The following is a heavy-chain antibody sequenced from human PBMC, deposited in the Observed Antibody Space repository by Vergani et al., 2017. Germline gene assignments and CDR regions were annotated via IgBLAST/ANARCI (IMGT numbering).Heavy chain of an antibody. J-gene: IGHJ3*02. CDR1: GFTFSSYA. CDR3: AKDYGGPDAFDI. V-gene: IGHV3-23*01. Sequence: EVQLLESGGGLVQPGGSLRLSCAASGFTFSSYAMSWVRQAPGKGLEWLSAISGSGGSTYYADSVKGRFTISRDNSKNTLYLQMNSLRAEDTAVYYCAKDYGGPDAFDIWGQGTMVTVSS. D-gene: IGHD4-23*01. CDR2: ISGSGGST.